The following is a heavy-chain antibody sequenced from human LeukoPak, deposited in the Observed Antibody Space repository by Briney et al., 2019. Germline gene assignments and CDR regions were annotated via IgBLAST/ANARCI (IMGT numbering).Heavy chain of an antibody. Sequence: ASMKVSRKTSGYTFTTYFIHWVRQAPGQGLEWMGGINPYSGDMKYAQKFQGRVTMTRDTSISTAYMELSRLMSDDTAVYYCARYWAEPAATDDAFDIWGQGTMVVVSS. CDR1: GYTFTTYF. CDR3: ARYWAEPAATDDAFDI. J-gene: IGHJ3*02. V-gene: IGHV1-2*02. D-gene: IGHD2-15*01. CDR2: INPYSGDM.